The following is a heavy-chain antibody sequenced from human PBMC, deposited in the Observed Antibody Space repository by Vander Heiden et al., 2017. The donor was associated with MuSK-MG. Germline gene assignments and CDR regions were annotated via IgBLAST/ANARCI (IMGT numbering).Heavy chain of an antibody. Sequence: EVQLLESGGGLVQPGGSLRLSCAASGFTFSIYAMTWVRQAPGKGLEWVSAISAGGERTDYADSVKGRFTIFRDNSKNTLYMHMNSLRAEGRGVVYFAKGGWLDNWVQGPLVTVAS. CDR1: GFTFSIYA. J-gene: IGHJ4*02. D-gene: IGHD6-19*01. V-gene: IGHV3-23*01. CDR2: ISAGGERT. CDR3: AKGGWLDN.